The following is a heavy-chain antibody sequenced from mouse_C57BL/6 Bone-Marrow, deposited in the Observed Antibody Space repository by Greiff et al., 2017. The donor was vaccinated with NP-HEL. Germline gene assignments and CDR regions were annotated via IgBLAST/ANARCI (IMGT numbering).Heavy chain of an antibody. CDR1: GFNIKNND. D-gene: IGHD2-4*01. CDR2: IDPATGNT. J-gene: IGHJ2*01. Sequence: EVQLQQSVAELVRPGASVKLSCTASGFNIKNNDMHWVKQTPEQGLEWIGRIDPATGNTKYAPKFQGKATITADTSSNTAYLQLSSLTSEDTAIYYCARELYDYDGDYWGQGTTLTVSS. CDR3: ARELYDYDGDY. V-gene: IGHV14-3*01.